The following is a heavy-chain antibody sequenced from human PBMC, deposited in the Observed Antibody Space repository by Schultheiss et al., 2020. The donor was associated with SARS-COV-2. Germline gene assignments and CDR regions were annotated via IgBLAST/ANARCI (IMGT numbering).Heavy chain of an antibody. J-gene: IGHJ6*03. D-gene: IGHD2-8*01. Sequence: SETLSLTCTVSGGSINSFYWSWVRQPPGGGLEWIGEINHSGSTNYNPSLKSRVTISVDTSKNQFSLKLSSVTAADTAVYYCARVRGYCTNGVCYTSYYYYYMDVWGKGTTVTVSS. CDR1: GGSINSFY. CDR3: ARVRGYCTNGVCYTSYYYYYMDV. CDR2: INHSGST. V-gene: IGHV4-59*01.